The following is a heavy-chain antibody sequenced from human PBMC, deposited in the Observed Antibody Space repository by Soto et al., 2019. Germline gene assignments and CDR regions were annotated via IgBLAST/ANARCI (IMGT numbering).Heavy chain of an antibody. V-gene: IGHV3-23*01. Sequence: PGGSLRLSCAASGFTFSNFVMGWVRQPPGKGPQWVADISKTGDSTHYADSVKGRFSVSRDNSKNTLYLQMNSLRNEDTAVYYCAKEFQGVVGEYFDSWGQGTLVTVSS. CDR3: AKEFQGVVGEYFDS. CDR2: ISKTGDST. J-gene: IGHJ4*02. D-gene: IGHD2-21*01. CDR1: GFTFSNFV.